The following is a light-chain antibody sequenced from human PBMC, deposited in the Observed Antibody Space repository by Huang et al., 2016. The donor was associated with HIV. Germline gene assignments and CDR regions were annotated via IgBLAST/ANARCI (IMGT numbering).Light chain of an antibody. V-gene: IGKV1-27*01. Sequence: DIQMTQSPSSLSASPGVRVTLSCRANQDIGNFLAWYQHKPGGVPRLLIYGASTLQSGVPSRFSGHGSGTDFTLTITSFQPDDVATYYCQRYDSAPRAFGQGTKVEI. J-gene: IGKJ1*01. CDR3: QRYDSAPRA. CDR1: QDIGNF. CDR2: GAS.